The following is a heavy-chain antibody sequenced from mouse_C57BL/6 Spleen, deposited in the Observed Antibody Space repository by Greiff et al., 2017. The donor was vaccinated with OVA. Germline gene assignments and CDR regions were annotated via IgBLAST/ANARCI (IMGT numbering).Heavy chain of an antibody. CDR1: GFSLSTFGMG. CDR2: IWWDDDK. J-gene: IGHJ4*01. D-gene: IGHD1-1*01. CDR3: ARIAQFITTVVAPYYYAMDY. Sequence: QVTLKESGPGILQPSQTLSLTCSFSGFSLSTFGMGVGWIRQPSGKGLEWLAHIWWDDDKYYNPALKSRLTIPKGTSKNQVFLKIANVDTADTATYYCARIAQFITTVVAPYYYAMDYWGQGTSVTVSS. V-gene: IGHV8-8*01.